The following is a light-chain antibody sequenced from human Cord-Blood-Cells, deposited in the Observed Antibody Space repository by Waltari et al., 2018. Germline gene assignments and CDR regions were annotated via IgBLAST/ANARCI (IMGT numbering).Light chain of an antibody. Sequence: EIVLTQSPATLSLSPGDRVILSCRARQSVSSYLAWYQQKPGQAPRLLIYDACNRATGIPARFSGSRSGTDFTLTNSSLEPEDCAVYYCQQRSHWPPWTFGQGTKVEIK. CDR3: QQRSHWPPWT. J-gene: IGKJ1*01. CDR1: QSVSSY. CDR2: DAC. V-gene: IGKV3-11*01.